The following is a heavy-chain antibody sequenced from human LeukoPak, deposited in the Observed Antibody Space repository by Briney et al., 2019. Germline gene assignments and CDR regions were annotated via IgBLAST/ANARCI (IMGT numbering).Heavy chain of an antibody. D-gene: IGHD3/OR15-3a*01. CDR2: IRVSGTDT. J-gene: IGHJ4*02. Sequence: GGSLRLSCAASGFTFSSYAMSWVRHAPGEGLEWVSVIRVSGTDTYYADSVKGRLTIPRDNSKNTLYLQMDSLRAEDTPVYSCAKRNDFGSHHVMPADNWGQGTLVTVSA. CDR3: AKRNDFGSHHVMPADN. CDR1: GFTFSSYA. V-gene: IGHV3-23*01.